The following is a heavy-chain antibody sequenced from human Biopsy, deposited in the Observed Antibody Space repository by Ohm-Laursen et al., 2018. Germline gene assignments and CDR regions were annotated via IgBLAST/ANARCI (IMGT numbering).Heavy chain of an antibody. CDR1: GFTLSNYG. Sequence: PRLSCTAPGFTLSNYGMHWVRQAPGRGLEWVAAVSSDGKNKHYADSVQGRFTISRDNSKNTVDLQMNSLRAEDTAVYYCAKGLYSGSYYYDSWGQGTLVTVSS. CDR2: VSSDGKNK. J-gene: IGHJ4*02. D-gene: IGHD1-26*01. CDR3: AKGLYSGSYYYDS. V-gene: IGHV3-30*18.